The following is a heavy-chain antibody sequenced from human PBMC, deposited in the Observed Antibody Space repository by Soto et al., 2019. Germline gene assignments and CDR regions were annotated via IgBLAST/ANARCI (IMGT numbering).Heavy chain of an antibody. V-gene: IGHV1-18*01. Sequence: ASVKVSCKASGYTFTSYGISWVRQAPGQGLEWMGWISAYNGNTNYAQKLQGRVTMTTDTSTSTAYMELRSLRSDDTAVYYCARVVNDMEVVPAAISDYYKMDVGGKGPRATVP. CDR3: ARVVNDMEVVPAAISDYYKMDV. CDR1: GYTFTSYG. J-gene: IGHJ6*03. D-gene: IGHD2-2*01. CDR2: ISAYNGNT.